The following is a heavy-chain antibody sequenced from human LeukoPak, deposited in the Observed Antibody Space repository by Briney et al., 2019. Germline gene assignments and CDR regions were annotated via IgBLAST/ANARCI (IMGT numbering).Heavy chain of an antibody. J-gene: IGHJ4*02. Sequence: ASVKVSCKASGYTFTSYGISWVRQAPGQGREWMGWISAYNGNTNYAQKLQGRVTMTTDTSTSTAYMELRSLRSDDTAVYYCARTGYSSSWFRIGFDYWGQGTLVTVSS. D-gene: IGHD6-13*01. CDR3: ARTGYSSSWFRIGFDY. CDR2: ISAYNGNT. CDR1: GYTFTSYG. V-gene: IGHV1-18*01.